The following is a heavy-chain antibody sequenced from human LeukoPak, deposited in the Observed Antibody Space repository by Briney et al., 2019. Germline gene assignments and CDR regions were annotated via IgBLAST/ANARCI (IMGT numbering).Heavy chain of an antibody. CDR3: AYLSASNTGAFDV. J-gene: IGHJ3*01. CDR2: IIPMFRTA. Sequence: ASVKVSCKASGGIFNSKAPSWVRQAPGQGLEWMGGIIPMFRTANYGQKFQGRVTITADDSTSTGYMELSSLRSEDTAVFYCAYLSASNTGAFDVWGQGTVVTASS. D-gene: IGHD2-8*02. CDR1: GGIFNSKA. V-gene: IGHV1-69*13.